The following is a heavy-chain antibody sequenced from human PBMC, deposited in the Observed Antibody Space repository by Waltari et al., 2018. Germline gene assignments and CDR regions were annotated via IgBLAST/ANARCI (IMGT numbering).Heavy chain of an antibody. J-gene: IGHJ4*02. CDR2: INPNSGDT. Sequence: QVQLVQSGAEVKKSGASVKVSCKASGYTFTDFFIHWVRQAPGQGLEWMGRINPNSGDTSYAQRFQGRVTMTGDTSITTAYRELTGLRSDDTAIYYWARSGGGTTTFGVAEWGQGSLVTVSS. CDR1: GYTFTDFF. CDR3: ARSGGGTTTFGVAE. V-gene: IGHV1-2*06. D-gene: IGHD3-3*01.